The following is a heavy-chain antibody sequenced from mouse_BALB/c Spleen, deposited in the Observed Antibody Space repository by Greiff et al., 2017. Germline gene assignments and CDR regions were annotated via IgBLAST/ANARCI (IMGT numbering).Heavy chain of an antibody. V-gene: IGHV1-4*02. CDR2: INPSSGYT. CDR3: AREGGYDYDGKAY. CDR1: GYTFTSYT. D-gene: IGHD2-4*01. J-gene: IGHJ3*01. Sequence: QVQLKQSAAELARPGASVKMSCKASGYTFTSYTMHWVKQRPGQGLEWIGYINPSSGYTEYNQKFKDKTTLTADKSSSTAYMQLSSLTSEDSAVYYCAREGGYDYDGKAYWGQGTLVTVSA.